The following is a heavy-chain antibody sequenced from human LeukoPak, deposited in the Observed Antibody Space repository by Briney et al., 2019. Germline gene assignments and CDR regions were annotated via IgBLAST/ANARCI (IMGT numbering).Heavy chain of an antibody. Sequence: ASVKVSCKASGFTFTSSAMQWVRQARGQRLEWIGWIVVGSGNTNYAQKFQERVTITRDMSTSTAYMELSSLRSEDTAVYYCAAVPIRYESSGYADDYWGQGTLVTVSS. CDR2: IVVGSGNT. V-gene: IGHV1-58*02. CDR1: GFTFTSSA. J-gene: IGHJ4*02. CDR3: AAVPIRYESSGYADDY. D-gene: IGHD3-22*01.